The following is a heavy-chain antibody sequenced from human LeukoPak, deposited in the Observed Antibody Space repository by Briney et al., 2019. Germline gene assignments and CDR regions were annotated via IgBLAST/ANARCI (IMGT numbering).Heavy chain of an antibody. CDR1: GGTFSTTA. V-gene: IGHV1-69*05. CDR2: IIPFSGTL. D-gene: IGHD1-26*01. CDR3: ATLIGAARTYYLDV. Sequence: ASVNVSCKASGGTFSTTAFSWVRQAPGQGLEWMGGIIPFSGTLRSPRKFQGRLTLTTDESTRAAYMVLSGLRSEDTAVYYCATLIGAARTYYLDVWGKGTPVRVSS. J-gene: IGHJ6*03.